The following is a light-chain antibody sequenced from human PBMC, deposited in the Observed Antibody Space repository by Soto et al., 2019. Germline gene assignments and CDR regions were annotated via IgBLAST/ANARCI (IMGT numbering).Light chain of an antibody. CDR1: SSDVGGQNY. Sequence: QSVLTQPPSASGSPGQSVAISCTGTSSDVGGQNYVSWYQQHPGKAPKLIIYAVTERPSGVPDRFSGSKSGNTASLTVSGLQTEDEADYYCSSHAGNNPYLFGTGIKSTVL. CDR3: SSHAGNNPYL. V-gene: IGLV2-8*01. J-gene: IGLJ1*01. CDR2: AVT.